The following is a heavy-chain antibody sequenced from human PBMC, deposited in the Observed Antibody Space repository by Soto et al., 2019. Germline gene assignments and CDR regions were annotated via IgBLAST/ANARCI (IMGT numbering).Heavy chain of an antibody. V-gene: IGHV4-38-2*01. J-gene: IGHJ6*02. Sequence: SETLSLTCAVSGYSIASVCYWAWIRQSPGKGLECIGSIYHAGSVYYNPSLNSRVAVSLDTSKNHFSLKLTSVTAADTAVYYCARTFDYYGMDVWGQGTTVTVSS. CDR2: IYHAGSV. CDR3: ARTFDYYGMDV. CDR1: GYSIASVCY.